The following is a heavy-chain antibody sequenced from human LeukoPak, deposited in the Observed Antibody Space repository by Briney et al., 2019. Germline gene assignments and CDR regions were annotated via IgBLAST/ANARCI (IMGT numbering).Heavy chain of an antibody. CDR2: IYHSGST. J-gene: IGHJ4*02. CDR1: GYSISSGYY. D-gene: IGHD2-21*02. V-gene: IGHV4-38-2*02. Sequence: SETLSLTCTVSGYSISSGYYWGWIRQPPGKGLEWIGSIYHSGSTYYNPSLKSRVTISVDTSKNQFSLKLSSVTAADTAVYYCARVVSALWVVTAKYCFDYWGQGTLVTVSS. CDR3: ARVVSALWVVTAKYCFDY.